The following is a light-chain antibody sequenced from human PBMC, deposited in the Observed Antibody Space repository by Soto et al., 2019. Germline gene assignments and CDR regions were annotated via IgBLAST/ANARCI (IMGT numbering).Light chain of an antibody. V-gene: IGKV3-20*01. Sequence: EIVLTQSPGTLSFSPGEGATLSCRASQSVASTYLAWYRQKPGQAPRLLIYGASNRATGIPDRFSGSGSGTDFTLTISRLEPEDFAVYYCQQYGSSPLTFGGGTKVDIK. J-gene: IGKJ4*01. CDR3: QQYGSSPLT. CDR2: GAS. CDR1: QSVASTY.